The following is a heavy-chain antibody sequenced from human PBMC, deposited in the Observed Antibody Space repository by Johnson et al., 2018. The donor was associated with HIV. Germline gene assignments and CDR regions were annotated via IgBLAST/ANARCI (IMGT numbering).Heavy chain of an antibody. CDR3: GKDRAVAGKGHDAFDI. Sequence: EVQLVESGGGLVQPGRSLRLSCAASGFTFDDYGMSWVRQAPGKGLEWVSGINWNGGSTGYADSVEGRFTISRVNAKNSLYLQMNSLRAEDTAVYYSGKDRAVAGKGHDAFDIWGQGTMVTVSS. J-gene: IGHJ3*02. CDR1: GFTFDDYG. D-gene: IGHD6-19*01. CDR2: INWNGGST. V-gene: IGHV3-20*04.